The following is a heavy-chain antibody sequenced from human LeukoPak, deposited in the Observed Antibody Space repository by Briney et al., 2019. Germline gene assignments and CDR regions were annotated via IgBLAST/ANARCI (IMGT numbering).Heavy chain of an antibody. J-gene: IGHJ1*01. V-gene: IGHV3-23*01. D-gene: IGHD2-21*01. Sequence: LSGGSLRLSCAASGFTFDDYGMSWVRQAPGKGLEWVSAISGSGGSTYYADSVKGRFTISRDNSKKTLYLQMNSLRAEDTAVYYCAKDCGGDCYSRKYFQHWGQGTLVTVSS. CDR3: AKDCGGDCYSRKYFQH. CDR1: GFTFDDYG. CDR2: ISGSGGST.